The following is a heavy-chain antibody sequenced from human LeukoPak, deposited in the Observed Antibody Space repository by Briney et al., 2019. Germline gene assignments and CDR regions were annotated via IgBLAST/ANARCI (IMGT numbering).Heavy chain of an antibody. D-gene: IGHD4-23*01. CDR2: INHSGST. CDR3: ARGADYGGNWGY. Sequence: SETLSLTCAVYGGSFSGYYWSWIRQPPGKGLEWIGEINHSGSTNYNPSLKSRVTISVDTSKNQFSLKLSSVTAADTAVYYCARGADYGGNWGYWGQGTLVTVSS. V-gene: IGHV4-34*01. J-gene: IGHJ4*02. CDR1: GGSFSGYY.